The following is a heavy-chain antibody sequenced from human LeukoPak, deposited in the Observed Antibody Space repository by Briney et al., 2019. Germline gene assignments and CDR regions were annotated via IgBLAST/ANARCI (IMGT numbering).Heavy chain of an antibody. D-gene: IGHD1-1*01. Sequence: SETLSLTCTVSGGSISSSGYYWGWIRQPQGKGLEWIGNIYYSGSTYYNPSLKSRVTMSVDTSYNQFSLKLSSVTAAGTAVYYCARDARVRVNFDFWGQGTLVTVSS. J-gene: IGHJ4*02. CDR1: GGSISSSGYY. CDR2: IYYSGST. V-gene: IGHV4-39*01. CDR3: ARDARVRVNFDF.